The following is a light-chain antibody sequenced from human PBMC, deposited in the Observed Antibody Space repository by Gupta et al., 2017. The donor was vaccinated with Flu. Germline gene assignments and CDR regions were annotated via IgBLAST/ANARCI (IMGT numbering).Light chain of an antibody. Sequence: ALGASRAIACRVRRGVNIYLSWYQQRPVKAPTLLLYDASKRPTGVPDRFSGSGSGTDFTLKISRVEAEDVGVYYCMQGKQFPPTFGHGTRVEIK. J-gene: IGKJ1*01. CDR2: DAS. CDR3: MQGKQFPPT. CDR1: ACRVRRGVNIY. V-gene: IGKV2-24*01.